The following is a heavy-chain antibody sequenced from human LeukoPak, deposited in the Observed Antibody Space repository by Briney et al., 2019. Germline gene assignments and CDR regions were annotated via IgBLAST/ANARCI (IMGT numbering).Heavy chain of an antibody. CDR3: ARLGGSPFDY. Sequence: ASVKVSCKVYGYTLTELSTHWVRQAPGKGLEWMGGFDPEDGQTIYAQKFQGRVTMTEDTSTNTAYMELSSLRSEDTAVYYCARLGGSPFDYWGQGTLVTVSS. CDR1: GYTLTELS. V-gene: IGHV1-24*01. J-gene: IGHJ4*02. CDR2: FDPEDGQT. D-gene: IGHD1-26*01.